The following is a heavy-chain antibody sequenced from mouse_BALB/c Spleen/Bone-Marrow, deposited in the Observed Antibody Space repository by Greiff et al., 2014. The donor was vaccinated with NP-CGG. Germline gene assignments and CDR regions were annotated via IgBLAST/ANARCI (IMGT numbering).Heavy chain of an antibody. V-gene: IGHV1-18*01. Sequence: EVQLQQSGPELVKPGASMKISCRASGYSFTGYTMNWVKQSHGKNLEWIGLINPYNGGTSYNQKFKGKATLTVDKSSSTAYMELLSLTSEDSAVYYCAREVIYYDYAGFAYWGQGTLVTVSA. D-gene: IGHD2-4*01. CDR2: INPYNGGT. J-gene: IGHJ3*01. CDR1: GYSFTGYT. CDR3: AREVIYYDYAGFAY.